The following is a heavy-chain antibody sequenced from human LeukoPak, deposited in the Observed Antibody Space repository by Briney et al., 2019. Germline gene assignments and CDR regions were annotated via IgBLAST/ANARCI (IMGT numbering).Heavy chain of an antibody. D-gene: IGHD2-8*01. CDR2: IIPIFGTA. CDR3: ASNKNGYYYYMDV. CDR1: GGTFSSYA. Sequence: SVKVSCKASGGTFSSYAISWVRQAPGQGLEWMGGIIPIFGTANYAQKFQGRVTITADKSTSTAYMELSSLRSEDTAVYYCASNKNGYYYYMDVWGKGTTVTISS. J-gene: IGHJ6*03. V-gene: IGHV1-69*06.